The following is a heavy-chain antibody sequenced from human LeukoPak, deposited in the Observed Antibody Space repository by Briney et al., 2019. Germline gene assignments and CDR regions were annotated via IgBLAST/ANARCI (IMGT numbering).Heavy chain of an antibody. V-gene: IGHV3-21*01. D-gene: IGHD5-18*01. Sequence: GGSLRLSCAASGFTFSSYSMNWVRQAPGKGLEWVSSISSSSSYIYYADSVKGRFTISRDNAKNSLYLQMNSLRAEDTAVYYCARVGYSYGYYYYYYMDVWGKGTTVTVSS. CDR2: ISSSSSYI. CDR1: GFTFSSYS. J-gene: IGHJ6*03. CDR3: ARVGYSYGYYYYYYMDV.